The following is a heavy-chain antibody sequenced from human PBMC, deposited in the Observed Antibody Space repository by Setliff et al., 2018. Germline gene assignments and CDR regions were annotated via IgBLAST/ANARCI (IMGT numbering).Heavy chain of an antibody. CDR3: ARVSGFLYVDV. J-gene: IGHJ6*03. V-gene: IGHV4-61*09. Sequence: ASETLSLTCSVSGGSISSGGFYWSWIRQSAGRGLEWIGHFHTGGATDYNLSLKSRVTMSVDTTKNQFSLKLTSVTAADTAVYYCARVSGFLYVDVWGKGTTVTVSS. CDR2: FHTGGAT. D-gene: IGHD3-3*01. CDR1: GGSISSGGFY.